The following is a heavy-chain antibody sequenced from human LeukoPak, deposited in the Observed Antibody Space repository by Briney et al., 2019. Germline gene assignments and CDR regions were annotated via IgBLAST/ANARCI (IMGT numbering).Heavy chain of an antibody. J-gene: IGHJ4*02. D-gene: IGHD3-3*01. CDR1: GFTFSGSA. V-gene: IGHV3-73*01. Sequence: GGSLRLSCAASGFTFSGSAMHWVRQASGKGLEWVGRIRSKANSYATAYAASVKGRFTISRDDSKNTAYLQMNSLKTEDTAVYYCTRQGPTELFSSVWNFDYWGQGTLVTVSS. CDR2: IRSKANSYAT. CDR3: TRQGPTELFSSVWNFDY.